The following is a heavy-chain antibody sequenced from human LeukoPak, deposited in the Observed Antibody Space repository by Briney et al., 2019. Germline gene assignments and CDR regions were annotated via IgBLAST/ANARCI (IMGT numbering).Heavy chain of an antibody. CDR1: VGSITNYD. Sequence: SETLSLTCTVSVGSITNYDGSWIPQPPGKGVECMGYIHNSGSPNYNPHLRSRATISLEKAKTPLSLKLTSVTPPDTAAYYSARLSSTVAPWFAPWGQGTPVTVSS. D-gene: IGHD1-14*01. CDR2: IHNSGSP. CDR3: ARLSSTVAPWFAP. V-gene: IGHV4-59*01. J-gene: IGHJ5*02.